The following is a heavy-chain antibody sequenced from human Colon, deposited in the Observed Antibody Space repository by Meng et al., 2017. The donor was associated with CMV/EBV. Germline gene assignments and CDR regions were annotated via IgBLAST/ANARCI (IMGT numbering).Heavy chain of an antibody. Sequence: CAVSGFTFCTFAMRCVRRAPGEGLECVLAVSGGGSDTYYTDSVKGRFTIYRENSKNTLYLQVNSLRDEDTAVYYCAKRTNFWSAYAAWGQGTLVTVSS. CDR3: AKRTNFWSAYAA. CDR2: VSGGGSDT. J-gene: IGHJ5*02. V-gene: IGHV3-23*01. CDR1: GFTFCTFA. D-gene: IGHD3-3*01.